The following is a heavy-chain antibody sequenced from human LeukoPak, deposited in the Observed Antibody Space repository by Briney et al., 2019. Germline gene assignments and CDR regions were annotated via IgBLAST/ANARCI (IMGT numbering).Heavy chain of an antibody. J-gene: IGHJ6*02. V-gene: IGHV7-4-1*02. CDR2: MNTNTGKA. CDR1: GYDFSIYT. CDR3: AREEGGLDV. Sequence: GASVKVSCKPSGYDFSIYTLNWVRQVPGQGPEWMGWMNTNTGKATYAQDFRGRFVFSFDSSVSTAYLEITSLKAADTAVYYCAREEGGLDVWGQGTTVIV.